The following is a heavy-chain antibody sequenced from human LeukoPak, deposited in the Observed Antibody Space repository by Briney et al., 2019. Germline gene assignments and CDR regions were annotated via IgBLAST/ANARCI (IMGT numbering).Heavy chain of an antibody. J-gene: IGHJ4*02. CDR2: IYTSVSI. Sequence: PSETLSLTCTVSGGSINNGSYYWSWIRQPAGKGLEWIGRIYTSVSIHYNPSLKSRVTISLDTSKNQFSLKLNSVTAADTAVYYCARAGIGGSGSYYWEYYFDYWGQGTLVTVSS. V-gene: IGHV4-61*02. D-gene: IGHD3-10*01. CDR3: ARAGIGGSGSYYWEYYFDY. CDR1: GGSINNGSYY.